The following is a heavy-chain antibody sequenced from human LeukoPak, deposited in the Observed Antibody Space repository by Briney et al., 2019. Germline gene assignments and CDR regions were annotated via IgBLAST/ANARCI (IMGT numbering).Heavy chain of an antibody. CDR3: ERMGDSGDEGESDY. Sequence: GASVKVSCRASGYRFTSYDISWVRQAPGQGLEWMGWISAYNGNTNYAQKLQGRVTMTTDTSTSTAYMELRSLRSDDTAVYYCERMGDSGDEGESDYWGQGTLVTVSS. D-gene: IGHD5-12*01. CDR2: ISAYNGNT. CDR1: GYRFTSYD. J-gene: IGHJ4*02. V-gene: IGHV1-18*04.